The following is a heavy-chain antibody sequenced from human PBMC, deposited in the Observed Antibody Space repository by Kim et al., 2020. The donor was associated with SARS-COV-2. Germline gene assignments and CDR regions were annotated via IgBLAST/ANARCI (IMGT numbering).Heavy chain of an antibody. D-gene: IGHD6-19*01. V-gene: IGHV3-7*05. CDR3: AAGRGWLSDF. CDR1: GLTFSDYW. CDR2: IKQDGSER. J-gene: IGHJ4*02. Sequence: GGSLRLSCAASGLTFSDYWVNWVRQAPGKGLEWVANIKQDGSERNYVDSVKGRFTISRDNAKNLVFLEVNTLTADDSAVYFCAAGRGWLSDFWGQGTLVTVSS.